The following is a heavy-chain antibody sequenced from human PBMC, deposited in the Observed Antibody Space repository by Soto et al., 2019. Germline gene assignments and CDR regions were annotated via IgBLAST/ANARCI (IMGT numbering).Heavy chain of an antibody. CDR2: INAGNGNT. CDR1: GYTFTSYA. J-gene: IGHJ4*02. CDR3: ARGGAVSSGWYDGH. Sequence: GASVKVSCKASGYTFTSYAMNWVRQAPGQRLEWMGWINAGNGNTKYSQKFQGRVTITRDTSASTAYMELSSLRSEDTAIYYCARGGAVSSGWYDGHWGLGTLVTVSS. V-gene: IGHV1-3*01. D-gene: IGHD6-19*01.